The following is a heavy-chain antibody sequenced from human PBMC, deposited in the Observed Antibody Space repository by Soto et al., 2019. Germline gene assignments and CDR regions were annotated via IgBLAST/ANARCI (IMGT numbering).Heavy chain of an antibody. J-gene: IGHJ4*02. CDR1: GFTLTTYS. Sequence: GGSLRLSCAVSGFTLTTYSMNWVRQAPGKGLEWISLINKNGFTIYYADSVKGRFTISRDYAKNSLYLQMDSLRHEDTAVYYCARGAVTGTSLFDYWGLGTLVTV. CDR2: INKNGFTI. CDR3: ARGAVTGTSLFDY. V-gene: IGHV3-48*02. D-gene: IGHD6-19*01.